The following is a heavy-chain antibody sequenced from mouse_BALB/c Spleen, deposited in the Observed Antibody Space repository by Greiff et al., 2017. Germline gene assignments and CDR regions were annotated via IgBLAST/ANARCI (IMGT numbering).Heavy chain of an antibody. Sequence: QVQLQQSGAELAKPGASVKMSCKASGYTFTSYWMHWVKQRPGQGLEWIGYINPSTGYTEYNQKFKDKATLTADKSSSTAYMQLSSLTSEDSAVYYCARYERYAMDYWGQGTSVTVSS. CDR3: ARYERYAMDY. J-gene: IGHJ4*01. CDR1: GYTFTSYW. CDR2: INPSTGYT. D-gene: IGHD2-3*01. V-gene: IGHV1-7*01.